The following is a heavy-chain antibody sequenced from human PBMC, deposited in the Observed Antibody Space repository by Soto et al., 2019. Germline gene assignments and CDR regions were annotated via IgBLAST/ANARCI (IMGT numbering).Heavy chain of an antibody. CDR2: FIPMFNRP. V-gene: IGHV1-69*01. CDR1: GGTFSSYA. J-gene: IGHJ6*02. Sequence: QVQLVQSGAEVKKPGSSVKVSCKASGGTFSSYAISWVRQAPGQGLEWMGGFIPMFNRPHSARKFQGRVTITADESTSTAYMDLSSLRSEDTAVYYCARGQFHHVPNYYYPLDVWGQGTTVTVSS. CDR3: ARGQFHHVPNYYYPLDV.